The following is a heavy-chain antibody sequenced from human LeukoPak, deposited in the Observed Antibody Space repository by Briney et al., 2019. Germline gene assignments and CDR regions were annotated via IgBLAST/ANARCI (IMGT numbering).Heavy chain of an antibody. J-gene: IGHJ4*02. V-gene: IGHV3-30*02. CDR1: GFTFSSYG. Sequence: GGSLRLSCAASGFTFSSYGMHWVRQAPGKGLEWVAFIRYDGSNKYYADSVKGRFTISRDNSKNTLYLQMNSLRAEDTAVYYCAKDGKYYYDSSGYYYSWTVDYWGQGTLVTVSS. D-gene: IGHD3-22*01. CDR2: IRYDGSNK. CDR3: AKDGKYYYDSSGYYYSWTVDY.